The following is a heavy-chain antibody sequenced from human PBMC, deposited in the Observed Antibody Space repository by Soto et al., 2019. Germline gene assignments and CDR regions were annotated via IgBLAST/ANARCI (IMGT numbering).Heavy chain of an antibody. CDR2: ISYDGSNK. V-gene: IGHV3-30*18. J-gene: IGHJ6*02. CDR1: GFTFSSYG. D-gene: IGHD5-18*01. Sequence: QVQLVESGGGVVQPGRSLRLSCAASGFTFSSYGMHWVRQAPGKGLEWVAVISYDGSNKYYADSVKGRFTISRDNSKNXLXXQMNSLRAEDTSVYSCAKEAGYSYDQDYYYYGMDVWGQGTTVTVSS. CDR3: AKEAGYSYDQDYYYYGMDV.